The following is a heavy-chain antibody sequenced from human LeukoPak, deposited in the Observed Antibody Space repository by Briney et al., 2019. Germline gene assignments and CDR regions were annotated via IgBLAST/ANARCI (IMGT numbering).Heavy chain of an antibody. CDR1: GYTFSGYY. V-gene: IGHV1-2*02. CDR2: INPNSGGT. CDR3: ARVGRAFTARSSFFVY. Sequence: ASVKVSFKASGYTFSGYYMHWVRQAPGQGLEWMGWINPNSGGTNYAQKFQGRVTMTRDTSISTAYMELIRLRSADTAVYYCARVGRAFTARSSFFVYWGQGTLVTVSS. J-gene: IGHJ4*02. D-gene: IGHD6-6*01.